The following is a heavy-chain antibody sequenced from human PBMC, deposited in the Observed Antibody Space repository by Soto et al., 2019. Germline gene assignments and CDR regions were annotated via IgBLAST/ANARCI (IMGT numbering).Heavy chain of an antibody. Sequence: VQLVESGGDLVQPGGSLRLSCAASGFTFSSYEMNWVRQAPGKGLEWVSYISSTGTSMDYAGSVKGRFTISRDNAKNSLHLQLNSLRDEDTAVYYCARETHFIDYWGQGTLVSVSA. V-gene: IGHV3-48*03. CDR2: ISSTGTSM. J-gene: IGHJ4*02. CDR1: GFTFSSYE. CDR3: ARETHFIDY.